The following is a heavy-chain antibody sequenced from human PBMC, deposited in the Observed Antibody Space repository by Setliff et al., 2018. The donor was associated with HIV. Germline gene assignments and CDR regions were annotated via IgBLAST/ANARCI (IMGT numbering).Heavy chain of an antibody. Sequence: ASVKVSCKASGYTFTSYSMHWVRQAPGQGLEWMGIINRSGGTTNYAQKFQGRVTMTRDTSASTAYLQISSLKAEDTAVYYCARALYGDYGGDINWFDPWGQGTLVTVSS. V-gene: IGHV1-46*01. CDR1: GYTFTSYS. J-gene: IGHJ5*02. D-gene: IGHD4-17*01. CDR3: ARALYGDYGGDINWFDP. CDR2: INRSGGTT.